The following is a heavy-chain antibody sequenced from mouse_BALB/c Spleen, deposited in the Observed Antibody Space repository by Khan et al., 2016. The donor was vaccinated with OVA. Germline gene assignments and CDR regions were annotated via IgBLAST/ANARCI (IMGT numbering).Heavy chain of an antibody. J-gene: IGHJ3*01. Sequence: EVQLQESGPELVKPGASMKISCKASGYSFTDYTLNWVKQSHGKNLEWIGLINPYNGDTIYNQKFKGKATLAVDKSSRTAYMELLSLTSEDSAVYHCARSGYGAFAYWGQGTLVTVSA. V-gene: IGHV1-18*01. CDR2: INPYNGDT. CDR3: ARSGYGAFAY. D-gene: IGHD1-2*01. CDR1: GYSFTDYT.